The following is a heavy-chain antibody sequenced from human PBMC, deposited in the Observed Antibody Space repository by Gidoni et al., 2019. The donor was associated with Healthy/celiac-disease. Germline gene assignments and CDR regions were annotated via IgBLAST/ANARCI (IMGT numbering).Heavy chain of an antibody. D-gene: IGHD2-15*01. CDR3: ARLRPSSGGSYFTDAFDI. CDR2: IYYSGGT. Sequence: QVQLQESGPGLVKPSETLSLTCTVSGGSISRYYWSWIRQPPGKGLEWIGYIYYSGGTNYNPSLKSRVTISVDTSKNQFSLKLSSVTAADTAVYYCARLRPSSGGSYFTDAFDIWGQGTMVTVSS. J-gene: IGHJ3*02. CDR1: GGSISRYY. V-gene: IGHV4-59*01.